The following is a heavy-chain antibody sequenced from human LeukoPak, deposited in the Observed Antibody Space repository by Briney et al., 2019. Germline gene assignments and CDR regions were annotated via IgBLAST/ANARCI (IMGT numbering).Heavy chain of an antibody. V-gene: IGHV3-23*01. CDR3: AKSLRAYSYGYFDY. D-gene: IGHD5-18*01. J-gene: IGHJ4*02. CDR1: GFTFSSYA. Sequence: GGSLRLSCAASGFTFSSYAMTWVRQAPGKGLEWVSAVSGSVDSTYYADSAKGRFSISRDNSKNTLYLQMNSLRADDTAVYYCAKSLRAYSYGYFDYWGQGTLLTVSS. CDR2: VSGSVDST.